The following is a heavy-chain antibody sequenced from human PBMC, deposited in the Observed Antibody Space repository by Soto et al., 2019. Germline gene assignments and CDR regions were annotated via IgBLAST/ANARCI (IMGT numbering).Heavy chain of an antibody. V-gene: IGHV3-30*04. CDR1: GITFSSYA. J-gene: IGHJ2*01. CDR3: ARETYSTGHGVGYYDL. Sequence: QVQLVESGGGVVQPGGSLRLSCVASGITFSSYAMVWVRQPPGKGLEWVAVTSYDGSQKYYADSVKGRFTISRDNSKNTLFLQMNSLRAEDTAVYYCARETYSTGHGVGYYDLWGRGTLVTVSS. CDR2: TSYDGSQK. D-gene: IGHD5-18*01.